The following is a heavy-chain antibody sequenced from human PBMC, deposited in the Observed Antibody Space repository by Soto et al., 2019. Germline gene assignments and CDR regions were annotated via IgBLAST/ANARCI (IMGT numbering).Heavy chain of an antibody. CDR2: TYYRSKWYN. CDR1: GDSVSSNSAA. V-gene: IGHV6-1*01. Sequence: SQTLSLTCAISGDSVSSNSAAWNWIRQSPSRGIEWLGRTYYRSKWYNDYEVSVKSRITINPDTSKNQFSLQLNSVTPEDTAVYFCARDLRTEWLGGYYFDYRGQGTLVTDSS. CDR3: ARDLRTEWLGGYYFDY. D-gene: IGHD6-19*01. J-gene: IGHJ4*02.